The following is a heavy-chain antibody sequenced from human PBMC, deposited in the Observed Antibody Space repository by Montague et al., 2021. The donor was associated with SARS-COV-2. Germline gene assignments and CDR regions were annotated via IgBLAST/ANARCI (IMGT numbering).Heavy chain of an antibody. CDR1: GGSITRNYY. CDR3: ARPLVRGVPKAFDI. V-gene: IGHV4-39*01. Sequence: ETLSLTCTVSGGSITRNYYWGWFRQPPGKGLEWVGNIYYSGTTFINPSLQSRVTISVDASKNQFSLHLTSVTAADTAVYYCARPLVRGVPKAFDIWGQGALVTVSS. J-gene: IGHJ3*02. D-gene: IGHD3-10*01. CDR2: IYYSGTT.